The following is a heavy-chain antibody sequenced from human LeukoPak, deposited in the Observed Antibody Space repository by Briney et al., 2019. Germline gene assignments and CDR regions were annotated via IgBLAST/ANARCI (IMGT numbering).Heavy chain of an antibody. CDR1: GGSISSYY. CDR2: IYYSGST. V-gene: IGHV4-59*01. Sequence: SETLSLTCTASGGSISSYYWSWIRQPPGKGLEWIGYIYYSGSTNYNPSLKSRVTISVDTSKNQFSLKLSSVTAADTAVYYCARDNSGSYFLRAFDIWGQGTMVTVSS. J-gene: IGHJ3*02. CDR3: ARDNSGSYFLRAFDI. D-gene: IGHD1-26*01.